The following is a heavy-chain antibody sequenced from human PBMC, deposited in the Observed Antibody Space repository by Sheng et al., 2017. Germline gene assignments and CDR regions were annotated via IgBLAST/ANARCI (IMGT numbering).Heavy chain of an antibody. CDR3: ARELQEYLYDSSGYYAY. CDR2: ISVYTGNT. J-gene: IGHJ4*02. Sequence: QVQLVQSGAEVKKPGASVKVSCKSSGYTFTNYPITWVRQAPGQGLEWMGWISVYTGNTYYAQKFQGRVTMTTDTSTSTAYMELRGLISDDTAAYYCARELQEYLYDSSGYYAYWGQGTLVTVSS. V-gene: IGHV1-18*01. D-gene: IGHD3-22*01. CDR1: GYTFTNYP.